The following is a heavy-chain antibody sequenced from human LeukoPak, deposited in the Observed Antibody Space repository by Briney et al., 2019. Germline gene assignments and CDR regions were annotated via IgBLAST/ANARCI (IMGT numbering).Heavy chain of an antibody. D-gene: IGHD1-20*01. CDR3: LRDLNWSLDQ. J-gene: IGHJ4*02. Sequence: GGSLRLSCAASGFTFSTYWMTWVRQAPGKGLEWVAIIKPDGSEKYYVDSVKGRFTISRDNAENSLFLQMNGLRPEDTAVYYCLRDLNWSLDQWGQGTLVTVSS. V-gene: IGHV3-7*01. CDR1: GFTFSTYW. CDR2: IKPDGSEK.